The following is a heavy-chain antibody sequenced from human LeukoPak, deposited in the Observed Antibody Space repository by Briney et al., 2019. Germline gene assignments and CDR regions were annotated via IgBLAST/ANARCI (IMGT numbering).Heavy chain of an antibody. J-gene: IGHJ4*02. V-gene: IGHV3-74*01. CDR1: GFTFSRYW. Sequence: GGSLRLSCAASGFTFSRYWMHWVRQAPGKGLVWVSRISTDGSTTNYADSVKGRFTISRDNAKNTLYLQTNSPRAEDTAVYYCARGGVSSSWYYFDYWGQGTLVTVSS. D-gene: IGHD6-13*01. CDR3: ARGGVSSSWYYFDY. CDR2: ISTDGSTT.